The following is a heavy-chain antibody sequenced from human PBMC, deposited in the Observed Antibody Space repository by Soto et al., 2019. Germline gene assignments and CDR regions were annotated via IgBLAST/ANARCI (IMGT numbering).Heavy chain of an antibody. D-gene: IGHD2-21*02. CDR3: ARHIVVVTAISLFDY. CDR1: GGSISSSSYY. Sequence: SETLSLTCTVSGGSISSSSYYWSWIRQPPGKGLEWIGSIYYSGSTYYNPSLKSRVTISVDTSKNQFSLKLSSVTAADTAVYYCARHIVVVTAISLFDYWGRGTLVTVSS. CDR2: IYYSGST. V-gene: IGHV4-39*01. J-gene: IGHJ4*02.